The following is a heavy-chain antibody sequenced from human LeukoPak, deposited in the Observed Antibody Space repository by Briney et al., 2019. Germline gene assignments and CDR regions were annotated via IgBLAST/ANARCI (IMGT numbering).Heavy chain of an antibody. CDR3: AKDQTRNYYGSGSYDY. V-gene: IGHV3-7*03. Sequence: GGSLRLSCAASGFTFSSSWMSWVRQAPGKGLEWVANITPDGSQTYSVDSVKGRFTISRDNAKNSLYLQMNSLRAEDTAVYYCAKDQTRNYYGSGSYDYWGQGTLVTVSS. CDR2: ITPDGSQT. J-gene: IGHJ4*02. CDR1: GFTFSSSW. D-gene: IGHD3-10*01.